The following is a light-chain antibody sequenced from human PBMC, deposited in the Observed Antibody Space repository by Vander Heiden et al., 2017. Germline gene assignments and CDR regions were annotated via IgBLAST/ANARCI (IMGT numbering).Light chain of an antibody. CDR2: AAS. Sequence: AIRMTQSPSSFSASTGDRVTITCRASQGISSYLAWYQQKPVKAPKLLIYAASTLQSGFPSRFSGSGSGTDFTLTISCLQSEDFATYYCQQYYSYPLTFGGGTKVEIK. CDR1: QGISSY. CDR3: QQYYSYPLT. J-gene: IGKJ4*01. V-gene: IGKV1-8*01.